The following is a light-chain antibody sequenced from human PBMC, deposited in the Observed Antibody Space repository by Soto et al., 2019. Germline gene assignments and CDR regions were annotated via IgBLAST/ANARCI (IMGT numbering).Light chain of an antibody. V-gene: IGKV1-27*01. Sequence: DIQISQSPSSLSASVGDRVTLTCRASQDLSNFLAWYQQKPGRVPSLLVYEASTLQSGVPSRFNGGGSGTHFTLTISSLQPGDAATYYCQKYKSAPYTFGQGTKLEIK. CDR2: EAS. CDR1: QDLSNF. J-gene: IGKJ2*01. CDR3: QKYKSAPYT.